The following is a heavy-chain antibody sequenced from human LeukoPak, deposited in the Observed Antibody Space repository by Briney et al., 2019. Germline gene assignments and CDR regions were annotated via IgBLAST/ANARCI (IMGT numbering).Heavy chain of an antibody. J-gene: IGHJ3*02. Sequence: ASVKVSCKASGYTFTSYDINWVRQATGQGLEWMGWMNPNSGNTGYAQKFQGRVTMTRNTSISTAYMELSRLRSEDTALYYCAKGILRYSRGGRDAFDIWGQGTMVTVSS. CDR2: MNPNSGNT. V-gene: IGHV1-8*01. D-gene: IGHD3-9*01. CDR1: GYTFTSYD. CDR3: AKGILRYSRGGRDAFDI.